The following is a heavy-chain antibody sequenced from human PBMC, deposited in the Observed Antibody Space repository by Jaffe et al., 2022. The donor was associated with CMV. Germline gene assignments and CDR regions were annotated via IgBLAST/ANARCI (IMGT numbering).Heavy chain of an antibody. CDR1: GGSISSTSYY. CDR2: RYYSGST. CDR3: GRQGGTTGWFYYFDF. V-gene: IGHV4-39*01. D-gene: IGHD1-1*01. Sequence: QLQLQESGPGLVKPSETLSLTCTVSGGSISSTSYYWGWIRQPPGKGLEWIGSRYYSGSTYYNPSLKSRVTISVDTSKNQFSLKLSSVTASDTAVYYCGRQGGTTGWFYYFDFWGQGALVTVSS. J-gene: IGHJ4*02.